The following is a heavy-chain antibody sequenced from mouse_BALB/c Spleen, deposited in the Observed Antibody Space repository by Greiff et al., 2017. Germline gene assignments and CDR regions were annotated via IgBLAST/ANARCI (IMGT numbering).Heavy chain of an antibody. CDR1: GFTFRSYY. Sequence: DVMLVESGGGLVKLGGSLKLSCAASGFTFRSYYMSWVRQTPEKRLELVAAINSNGGSTYYPDTVKGRFTISRDNAKNTLYLQMSSLKSEDTALYYCARHGASYGSSYWYFDVWGAGTTVTVSS. CDR2: INSNGGST. V-gene: IGHV5-6-2*01. J-gene: IGHJ1*01. D-gene: IGHD1-1*01. CDR3: ARHGASYGSSYWYFDV.